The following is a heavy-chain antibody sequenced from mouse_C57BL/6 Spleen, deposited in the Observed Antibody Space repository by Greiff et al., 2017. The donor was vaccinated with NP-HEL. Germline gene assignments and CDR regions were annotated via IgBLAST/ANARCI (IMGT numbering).Heavy chain of an antibody. CDR1: GYTFTDYN. CDR2: INPNNGGT. D-gene: IGHD2-3*01. Sequence: EVQLQQSGPELVKPGASVKMSCKASGYTFTDYNMHWVKQSHGKSLEWIGYINPNNGGTSYNQKFKGKATLTVNKSSSTAYMELRSLTSEDSAVYYCAPDGYYVGFAYWGQGTLVTVSA. CDR3: APDGYYVGFAY. V-gene: IGHV1-22*01. J-gene: IGHJ3*01.